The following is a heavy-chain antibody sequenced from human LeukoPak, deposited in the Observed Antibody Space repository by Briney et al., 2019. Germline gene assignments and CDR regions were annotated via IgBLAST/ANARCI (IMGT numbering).Heavy chain of an antibody. J-gene: IGHJ6*02. CDR1: GFPFDDYA. Sequence: GGSLGLSCAASGFPFDDYAMHRVRQRPGRGLEWVSGISWNGGNIGYGDSVKGRFIISRDKAKNSLYLQMSSLRVEDTALYYCTKDMGTGMTYYYGMNVWGQGATVTVSS. V-gene: IGHV3-9*01. CDR2: ISWNGGNI. D-gene: IGHD1-1*01. CDR3: TKDMGTGMTYYYGMNV.